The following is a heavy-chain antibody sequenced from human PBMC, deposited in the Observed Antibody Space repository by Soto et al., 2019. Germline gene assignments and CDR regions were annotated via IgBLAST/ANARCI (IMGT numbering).Heavy chain of an antibody. Sequence: SETLSLTCTVSGGSVSSGSYYWSWIRQPPGKGLEWIGYIYYSGSTNYNPSLKSRVTISVDTSKNQFSLKLSSVTAADTAVYYCARGGGYYAYYFDYWGQGTLVTVSS. V-gene: IGHV4-61*01. CDR2: IYYSGST. D-gene: IGHD3-10*01. CDR3: ARGGGYYAYYFDY. J-gene: IGHJ4*02. CDR1: GGSVSSGSYY.